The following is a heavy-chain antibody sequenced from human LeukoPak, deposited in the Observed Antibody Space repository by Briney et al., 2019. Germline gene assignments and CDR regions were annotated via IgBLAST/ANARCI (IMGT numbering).Heavy chain of an antibody. Sequence: SVQLSCKASGGTFSLYAVICVPQASGQGLEWMGGIIPIFGTANYAQKFQGRVTITADESTSTAYMGLSSLTSEDTALEYCARDFDGETMITFGHLVYWGQGSLVTVSS. D-gene: IGHD3-16*01. CDR1: GGTFSLYA. CDR2: IIPIFGTA. CDR3: ARDFDGETMITFGHLVY. J-gene: IGHJ4*02. V-gene: IGHV1-69*13.